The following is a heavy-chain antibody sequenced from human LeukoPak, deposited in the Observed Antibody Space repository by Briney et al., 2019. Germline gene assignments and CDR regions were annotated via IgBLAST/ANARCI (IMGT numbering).Heavy chain of an antibody. CDR1: GGTFSSYA. CDR3: ARDVYYYMDV. V-gene: IGHV1-46*01. Sequence: GASVKVSCKASGGTFSSYAISWVRQAPGQGLEWMGIINPSGGSTSYAQKFQGRVTMTRDMSTSTVYMELSSLRSDDTAVYYCARDVYYYMDVWGKGTTVTVSS. CDR2: INPSGGST. J-gene: IGHJ6*03.